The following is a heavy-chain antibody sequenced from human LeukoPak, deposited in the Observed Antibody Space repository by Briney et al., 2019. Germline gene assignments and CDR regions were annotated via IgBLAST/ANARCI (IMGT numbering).Heavy chain of an antibody. CDR1: GFTFSSYS. V-gene: IGHV3-21*01. CDR2: ISSSSSYI. D-gene: IGHD6-13*01. J-gene: IGHJ5*02. Sequence: PGGSLRLSCAASGFTFSSYSMNWVRQAPGKGLVWVSSISSSSSYIYYADSVKGRFTISRDNAKNSLYLQMNSLRAEDTAVYYCARESAAAGKEDWFDPWGQGTLVTVSS. CDR3: ARESAAAGKEDWFDP.